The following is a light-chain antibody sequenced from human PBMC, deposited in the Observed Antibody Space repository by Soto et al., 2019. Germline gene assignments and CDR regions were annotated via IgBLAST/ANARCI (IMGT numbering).Light chain of an antibody. CDR1: QSISSW. CDR3: QHYNSYWT. J-gene: IGKJ1*01. Sequence: DIKMTQSPSTLSASVGDRVTITCRASQSISSWLAWYQQKPGKAPKLLIYKASTLKSGVPSRFSGSGSGTEFTLTISSLQPDDFATYYCQHYNSYWTFGQGTKVDIK. CDR2: KAS. V-gene: IGKV1-5*03.